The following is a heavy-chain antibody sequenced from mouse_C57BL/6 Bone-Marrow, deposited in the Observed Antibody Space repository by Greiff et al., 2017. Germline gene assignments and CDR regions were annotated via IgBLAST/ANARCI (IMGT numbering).Heavy chain of an antibody. V-gene: IGHV10-1*01. J-gene: IGHJ2*01. D-gene: IGHD1-1*01. CDR1: GFSFNTYA. CDR2: KRSKSNNYAT. Sequence: EVQLVESGGGLVQPKGSLKLSCAASGFSFNTYAMNWVRQAPGKGLEWVARKRSKSNNYATYYADSVKDRFTISRDDSESMLYLQMNNLKTEDTAMYYCVRHDYYGSSYDWGQGTTLTVSS. CDR3: VRHDYYGSSYD.